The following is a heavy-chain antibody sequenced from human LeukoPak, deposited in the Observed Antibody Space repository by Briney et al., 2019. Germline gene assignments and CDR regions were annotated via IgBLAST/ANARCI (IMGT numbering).Heavy chain of an antibody. CDR1: GYTFTSYD. Sequence: ASVKVSCKASGYTFTSYDINWVRQATGQGLEWMGWINPNSGGTNYAQKFQGRVTMTRDTSISTAYMELSRLRSDDTAVYYCARDKGSGWHPIDYWGQGTLVTVSS. CDR2: INPNSGGT. J-gene: IGHJ4*02. D-gene: IGHD6-19*01. V-gene: IGHV1-2*02. CDR3: ARDKGSGWHPIDY.